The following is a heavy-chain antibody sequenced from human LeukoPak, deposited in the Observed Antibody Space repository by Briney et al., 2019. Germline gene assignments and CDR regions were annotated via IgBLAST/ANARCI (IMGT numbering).Heavy chain of an antibody. CDR3: AKDWGSSPKWIDA. J-gene: IGHJ5*02. V-gene: IGHV3-23*01. Sequence: AESLTLSCAASGCTFNNYSMTWVRQAPGKGLEWVSAISASGDTTYYAGSVKGRSTISRDNSKNTLYLQMNTLRAEETAIYYCAKDWGSSPKWIDAWGQGTLVTVSS. CDR1: GCTFNNYS. CDR2: ISASGDTT. D-gene: IGHD3-16*01.